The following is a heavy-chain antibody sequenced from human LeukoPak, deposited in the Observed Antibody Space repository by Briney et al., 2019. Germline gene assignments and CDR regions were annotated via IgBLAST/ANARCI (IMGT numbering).Heavy chain of an antibody. Sequence: PGGSLRLSCAASGFSFITYGIHWVRQAPGKGLEWVAFIRYDGSNRFYADSVRGRFTISRDNAKNSLYLQMNSLRAEDTALYYCAKDRIVGATNYYGMDVWGQGTTVTVSS. V-gene: IGHV3-30*02. CDR3: AKDRIVGATNYYGMDV. CDR2: IRYDGSNR. CDR1: GFSFITYG. J-gene: IGHJ6*02. D-gene: IGHD1-26*01.